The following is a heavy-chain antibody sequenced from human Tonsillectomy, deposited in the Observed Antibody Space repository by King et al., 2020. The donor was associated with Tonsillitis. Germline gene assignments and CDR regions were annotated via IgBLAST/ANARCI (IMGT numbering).Heavy chain of an antibody. V-gene: IGHV3-30*02. D-gene: IGHD2-2*01. J-gene: IGHJ2*01. CDR1: GFTFSSYD. Sequence: VQLVESGGGVVQPRGSLRLSCAASGFTFSSYDMHWVRQAPGRGLEWVAFVRYHGTDKNYADSVRGRFTISRDNSKNTLYLQMNSLRAEDTAVYCCANNPEYHDSYFDLWGRATLVTDSS. CDR3: ANNPEYHDSYFDL. CDR2: VRYHGTDK.